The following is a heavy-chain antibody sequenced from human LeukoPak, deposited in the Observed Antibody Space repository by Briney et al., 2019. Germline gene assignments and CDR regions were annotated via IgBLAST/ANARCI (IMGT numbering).Heavy chain of an antibody. D-gene: IGHD6-13*01. Sequence: PSETLSLTCTVSGGSISSSSYYWSWIRQPPGKGLEWIGYIYYSGTTNYNPSLKSRVTISVDTSKNQFSLKLNSVTAADTAVYYCARVRRSSSCLDYWGQGTLVTVSS. CDR3: ARVRRSSSCLDY. CDR2: IYYSGTT. V-gene: IGHV4-61*01. J-gene: IGHJ4*02. CDR1: GGSISSSSYY.